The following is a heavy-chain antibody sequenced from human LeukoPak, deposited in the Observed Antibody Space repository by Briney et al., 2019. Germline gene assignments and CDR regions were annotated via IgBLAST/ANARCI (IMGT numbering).Heavy chain of an antibody. CDR1: GGSFSGYY. V-gene: IGHV4-34*01. J-gene: IGHJ6*03. CDR2: INHSGST. Sequence: SETLSLTCAVYGGSFSGYYWSWIRQPPGKGLEWIGEINHSGSTNYNPSLKSRVTISVDTSKNRFSLQLNSVTPEDTAVYYCAREVVRYYGSPYYYYYYMDVWGKGTTVTISS. D-gene: IGHD3-10*01. CDR3: AREVVRYYGSPYYYYYYMDV.